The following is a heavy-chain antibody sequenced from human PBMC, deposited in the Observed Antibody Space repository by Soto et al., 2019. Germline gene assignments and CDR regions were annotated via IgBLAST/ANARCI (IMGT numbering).Heavy chain of an antibody. CDR3: AKTTEAVAGTVYGY. CDR2: IGGGGGST. J-gene: IGHJ4*02. V-gene: IGHV3-23*01. Sequence: GGSLRLSCAASGFTFSNYAMGWVRQAPGKGLEWVSAIGGGGGSTYYADSVKGRFTISRDNSKNTLYLQMNSLRAEDTAVYYCAKTTEAVAGTVYGYWGQGALVTVSS. D-gene: IGHD6-19*01. CDR1: GFTFSNYA.